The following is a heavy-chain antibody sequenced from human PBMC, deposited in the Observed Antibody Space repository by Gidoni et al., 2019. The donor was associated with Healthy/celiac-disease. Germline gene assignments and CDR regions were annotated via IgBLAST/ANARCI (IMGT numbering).Heavy chain of an antibody. CDR2: IYYSGST. CDR1: GGSISSGDYY. J-gene: IGHJ5*02. V-gene: IGHV4-30-4*01. Sequence: QVQLQESGPGLVKPSQTLSLPCTVSGGSISSGDYYWSWIRQPPGKGLEWIGYIYYSGSTYYNPSRKSRVTIAVDTSKNQFSLKLSSVTAADTAVYYCARERKDDFWNPFVGTPWGQGTLVTVSS. D-gene: IGHD3-3*01. CDR3: ARERKDDFWNPFVGTP.